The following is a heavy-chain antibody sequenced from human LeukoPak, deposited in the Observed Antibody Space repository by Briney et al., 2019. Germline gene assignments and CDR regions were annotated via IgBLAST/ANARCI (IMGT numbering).Heavy chain of an antibody. J-gene: IGHJ4*02. Sequence: SCKASGGTFSSYAISWVRQAPGKGLEWVANIKQDGSEKYYVDSVKGRFTISRDNAKNSLYLQMNSLRAEDTAVYYCAREHPYNYDYVWGSYRYYFDYWGQGTLVTVSS. CDR2: IKQDGSEK. D-gene: IGHD3-16*02. CDR3: AREHPYNYDYVWGSYRYYFDY. CDR1: GGTFSSYA. V-gene: IGHV3-7*01.